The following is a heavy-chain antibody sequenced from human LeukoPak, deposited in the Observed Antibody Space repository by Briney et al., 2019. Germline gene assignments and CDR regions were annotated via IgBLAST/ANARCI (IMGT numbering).Heavy chain of an antibody. D-gene: IGHD3-22*01. J-gene: IGHJ4*02. CDR2: ISGSGGVT. V-gene: IGHV3-23*01. CDR1: GLTFRNYA. CDR3: AKDHPDYYDSSGGDY. Sequence: PGGSLRLSCVVTGLTFRNYAMSWVRQAPGKGPEWVSDISGSGGVTHYADSVKGRFSISRDNSKNTLYLQMSSLRAEDTAVYYCAKDHPDYYDSSGGDYWGQGTLVTVSS.